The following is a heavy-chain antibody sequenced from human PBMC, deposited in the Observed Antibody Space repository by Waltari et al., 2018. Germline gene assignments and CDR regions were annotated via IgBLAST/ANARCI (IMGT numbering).Heavy chain of an antibody. CDR3: AKIGVSGHWYFDL. V-gene: IGHV3-23*01. CDR2: ISTSGDLT. CDR1: GLTFCNFP. J-gene: IGHJ2*01. D-gene: IGHD6-19*01. Sequence: VQLLASGGGLVQPGGSLRLSCAASGLTFCNFPMSWVRQTPGKGLQWVSSISTSGDLTYYADSVRGRFTVSRDNSKNTLYLQMNSLGAEDTATYYCAKIGVSGHWYFDLWGRGTLVTVSS.